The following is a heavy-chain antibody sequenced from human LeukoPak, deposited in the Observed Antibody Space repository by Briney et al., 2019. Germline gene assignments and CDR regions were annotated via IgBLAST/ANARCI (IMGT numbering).Heavy chain of an antibody. CDR3: ATAPGSSGYYPTYYYYMDV. V-gene: IGHV1-69*13. CDR1: GGTFSSYA. Sequence: GASVKVSCKASGGTFSSYAISWVRQAPGQGLEWMGWIIPIFGTANYAQKFQGRVTTTADESTSTAYMELSSLRSEDTAVYYCATAPGSSGYYPTYYYYMDVWGKGTTVTISS. D-gene: IGHD3-22*01. J-gene: IGHJ6*03. CDR2: IIPIFGTA.